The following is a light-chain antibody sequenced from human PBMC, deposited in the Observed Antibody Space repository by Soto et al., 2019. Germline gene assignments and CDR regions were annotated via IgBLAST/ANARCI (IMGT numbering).Light chain of an antibody. CDR3: LQYHSLPYT. CDR2: GAS. Sequence: AVQMTQSPSSLSASVGERVTLSCRASQDVSIYLGWYQQKQGKAPKLLIFGASTLQTGVPPRFIGSGSGTDFTLTISSLEPEDFATYFCLQYHSLPYTFGQGTKVEIK. J-gene: IGKJ1*01. V-gene: IGKV1-6*01. CDR1: QDVSIY.